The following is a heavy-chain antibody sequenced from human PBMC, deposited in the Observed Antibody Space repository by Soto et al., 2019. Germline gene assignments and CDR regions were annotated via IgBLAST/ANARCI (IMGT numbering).Heavy chain of an antibody. V-gene: IGHV1-69*01. D-gene: IGHD6-13*01. CDR3: AEPASIAAAGTRPRPRSSYYYGMDV. J-gene: IGHJ6*02. CDR1: GGTFSSYA. CDR2: IIPIFGPA. Sequence: QVQLVQSGAEVKKPGSSVKFSCKASGGTFSSYAISWVRQAPGQGLEWMGGIIPIFGPANYAQKFQGRVTITEDESTSTAYMELCSRTSEDTAVYYCAEPASIAAAGTRPRPRSSYYYGMDVWGQGTTVTVSS.